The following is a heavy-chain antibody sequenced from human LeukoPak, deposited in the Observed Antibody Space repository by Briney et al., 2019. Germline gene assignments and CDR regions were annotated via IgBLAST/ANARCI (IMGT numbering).Heavy chain of an antibody. Sequence: PSETLSLTCTVSGGSISSYYWSWIRQPPGKGLEWIGYIYYSGSTNYNPSLKSRVTISVDTSKNQFSLKLSSVTAADTAVYYCARGGYDFWSGYYFDAFDVWGQGTMVTVSS. CDR2: IYYSGST. V-gene: IGHV4-59*01. D-gene: IGHD3-3*01. J-gene: IGHJ3*01. CDR3: ARGGYDFWSGYYFDAFDV. CDR1: GGSISSYY.